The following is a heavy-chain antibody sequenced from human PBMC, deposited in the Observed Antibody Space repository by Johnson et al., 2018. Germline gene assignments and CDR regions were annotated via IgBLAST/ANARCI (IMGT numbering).Heavy chain of an antibody. J-gene: IGHJ4*02. V-gene: IGHV3-66*01. CDR3: VRDPGGGGDY. Sequence: EVQLVESRGVLVQPGGSXRLSCAASGFTVSSNEMSWVRQAPGQGLEWVSVIYGGGSTYYADSLKGRYTTSRDNSKNTLYLQMNSLRGEDTAVYYCVRDPGGGGDYWGQGTLVTVSS. CDR2: IYGGGST. D-gene: IGHD1-26*01. CDR1: GFTVSSNE.